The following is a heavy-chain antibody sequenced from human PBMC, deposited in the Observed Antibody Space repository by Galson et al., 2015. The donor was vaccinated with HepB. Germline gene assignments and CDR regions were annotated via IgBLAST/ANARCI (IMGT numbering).Heavy chain of an antibody. CDR2: ISVSGGSR. V-gene: IGHV3-23*01. CDR3: AKGTTNIDY. J-gene: IGHJ4*02. CDR1: RFTFSSLG. Sequence: LRLSCAASRFTFSSLGMTWVRQAPGKGLECVPAISVSGGSRDYADSVKGRFTISRDNSKNMLYLQMNNLRVEDTAVYYCAKGTTNIDYWGQGTLVTVSS. D-gene: IGHD1-1*01.